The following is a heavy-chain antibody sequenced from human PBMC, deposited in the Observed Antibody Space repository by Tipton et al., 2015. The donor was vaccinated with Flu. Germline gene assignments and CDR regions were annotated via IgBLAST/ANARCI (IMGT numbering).Heavy chain of an antibody. CDR1: GFTFNDYA. CDR3: ARGRRYGDYIFDY. CDR2: ISSSSSYI. J-gene: IGHJ4*02. D-gene: IGHD4-17*01. Sequence: SLRLSCTASGFTFNDYAIHWVRQAPGKGLEWVSSISSSSSYIYYADSVKGRFTISRDNAKNSLYLQMNSLRAEDTAVYYCARGRRYGDYIFDYWGQGTLVTVSS. V-gene: IGHV3-21*01.